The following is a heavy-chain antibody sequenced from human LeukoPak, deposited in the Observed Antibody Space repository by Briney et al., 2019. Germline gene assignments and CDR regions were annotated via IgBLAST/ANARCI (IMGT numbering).Heavy chain of an antibody. CDR1: GGSFSGYY. CDR2: INHSGST. V-gene: IGHV4-34*01. Sequence: SETLSLTCAVYGGSFSGYYWSWIRQPPGKGLEWIGEINHSGSTNYNPSLKSRVTISVDTSKNQFSLKLSSVTAADTAVYYCAREENYYDSSGYLNWGQGTLVTVSS. CDR3: AREENYYDSSGYLN. J-gene: IGHJ4*02. D-gene: IGHD3-22*01.